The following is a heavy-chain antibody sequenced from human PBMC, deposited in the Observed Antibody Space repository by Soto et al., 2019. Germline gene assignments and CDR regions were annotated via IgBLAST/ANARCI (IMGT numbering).Heavy chain of an antibody. V-gene: IGHV3-30*18. Sequence: QVQLVESGGGVVQPGRSLRLSCAASGFTFSSYGMHWVRQAPGKGLEWVAVISYDGSNKYYADSVKCRFTISRDNSMNTVYLQMSSLRAEYTAVYYCANQAMVVTGNYYCYGMDVWGQGTTVTVSS. CDR3: ANQAMVVTGNYYCYGMDV. CDR1: GFTFSSYG. J-gene: IGHJ6*02. D-gene: IGHD2-15*01. CDR2: ISYDGSNK.